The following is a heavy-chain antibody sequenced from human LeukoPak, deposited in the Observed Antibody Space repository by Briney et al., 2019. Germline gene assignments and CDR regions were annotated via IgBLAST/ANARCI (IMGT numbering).Heavy chain of an antibody. CDR1: GGSFSGYY. J-gene: IGHJ3*02. CDR2: INHNGST. V-gene: IGHV4-34*01. D-gene: IGHD3-3*01. CDR3: ARMRRLTIFGVVTRLGFYAFDI. Sequence: SETLSLTCAAYGGSFSGYYWSWIRQPPGKGLEWTGEINHNGSTNYNPSLKSRVTISVDTSKNQFSLKLSSVTAADTAVYYCARMRRLTIFGVVTRLGFYAFDIWGQGTMVTVSS.